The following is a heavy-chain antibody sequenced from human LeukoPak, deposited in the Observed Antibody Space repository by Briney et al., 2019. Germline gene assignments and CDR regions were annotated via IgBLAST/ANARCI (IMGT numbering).Heavy chain of an antibody. V-gene: IGHV1-2*02. Sequence: EASVKVSCKASGYTFTSYDINWVRQAPGQGLEWMGWINPNTGATNNAQKFQGRVTMTRDTSISTADMELSRLRSDDTAVYYCARESLPDYSNSWYWGFWGQGTLVTVSS. CDR3: ARESLPDYSNSWYWGF. J-gene: IGHJ4*02. CDR2: INPNTGAT. D-gene: IGHD6-13*01. CDR1: GYTFTSYD.